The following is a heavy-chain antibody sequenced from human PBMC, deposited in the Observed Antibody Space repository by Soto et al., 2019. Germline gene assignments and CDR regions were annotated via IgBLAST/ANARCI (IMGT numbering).Heavy chain of an antibody. J-gene: IGHJ4*02. V-gene: IGHV4-31*01. D-gene: IGHD1-26*01. CDR1: NASITSSGYY. CDR3: ARMSGTYYVPDY. CDR2: IYHSGST. Sequence: QVQLQESGPRLVEASQTLSLTCTVSNASITSSGYYWSWVRQPPGKRLEWIGYIYHSGSTFYSPSLPSPLTMSVDTSKNPFSLTLRSVTAADTAVYHCARMSGTYYVPDYWGQGTLVTVSS.